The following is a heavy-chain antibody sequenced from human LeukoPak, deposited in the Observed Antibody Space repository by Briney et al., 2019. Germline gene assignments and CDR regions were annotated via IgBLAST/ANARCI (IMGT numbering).Heavy chain of an antibody. D-gene: IGHD6-19*01. CDR1: GFTFDDYA. V-gene: IGHV3-9*01. J-gene: IGHJ4*02. CDR3: AKDIRSRQWLANFDY. Sequence: PGGSLRLSCAASGFTFDDYAMHWVRQAPGKGLEWVSGISWNSGSIGYADSVKGRFTISRDNAKNSLYLQMNSLRAEDTALYYCAKDIRSRQWLANFDYWGQGTLVTVSS. CDR2: ISWNSGSI.